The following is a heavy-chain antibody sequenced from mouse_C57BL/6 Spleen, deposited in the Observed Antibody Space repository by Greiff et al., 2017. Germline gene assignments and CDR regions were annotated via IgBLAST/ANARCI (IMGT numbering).Heavy chain of an antibody. V-gene: IGHV1-61*01. CDR2: IYPSDSET. J-gene: IGHJ4*01. Sequence: QVQLQQPGAELVRPGSSVKLSCKASGYTFTSYWMDWVKQRPGQGLEWIGNIYPSDSETHYNQKFKDKATLTVDKSSSTAYMQLSSLTSEDSAVYYCARSRYGSSYPYAMDYWGQGTSVTVSS. CDR1: GYTFTSYW. CDR3: ARSRYGSSYPYAMDY. D-gene: IGHD1-1*01.